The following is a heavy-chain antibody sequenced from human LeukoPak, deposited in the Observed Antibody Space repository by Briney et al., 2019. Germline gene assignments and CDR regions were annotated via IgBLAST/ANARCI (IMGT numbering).Heavy chain of an antibody. V-gene: IGHV3-30*18. Sequence: GGSLRLSCAASGFTFSGYGMHWVRQTPGKGLEWVAVISYDGSNKYYADSVKGRFTISRDNSKNTMYLQMNSLRAEDTAMYYCAKDNSGWSFDYWGQGTLVTVSS. CDR3: AKDNSGWSFDY. CDR1: GFTFSGYG. J-gene: IGHJ4*02. CDR2: ISYDGSNK. D-gene: IGHD6-19*01.